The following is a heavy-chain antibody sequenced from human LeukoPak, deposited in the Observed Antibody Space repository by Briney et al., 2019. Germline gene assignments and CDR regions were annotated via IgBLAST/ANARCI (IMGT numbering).Heavy chain of an antibody. CDR1: GGSICSVNYY. D-gene: IGHD2-15*01. CDR2: IYYSGST. CDR3: AREGRYCGGDSCYCIDF. J-gene: IGHJ3*01. Sequence: SETLSLTCTVSGGSICSVNYYWSWIRQPPGKGLEWIGYIYYSGSTYYNPSLKSRVTISVDTSKNQFSLRLTSVTAADTAVYYCAREGRYCGGDSCYCIDFWGQGTMVTVSS. V-gene: IGHV4-30-4*01.